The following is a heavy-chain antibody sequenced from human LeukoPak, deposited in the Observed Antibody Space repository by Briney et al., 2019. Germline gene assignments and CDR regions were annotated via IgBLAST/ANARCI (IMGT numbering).Heavy chain of an antibody. D-gene: IGHD3-9*01. J-gene: IGHJ4*02. V-gene: IGHV3-11*01. Sequence: GGSLRLSCAASGFAFSDYYMSWIRQAPGKGLEWVSYISSSGSNKYYGDSVKGRFTISRDNAKNSMYLQMNNLRAEDTAVYYCARGLRYFDWDFDYWGQGTLVSVSS. CDR1: GFAFSDYY. CDR3: ARGLRYFDWDFDY. CDR2: ISSSGSNK.